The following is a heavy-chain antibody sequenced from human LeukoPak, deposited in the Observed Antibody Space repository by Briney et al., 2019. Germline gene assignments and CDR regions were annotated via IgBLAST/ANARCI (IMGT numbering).Heavy chain of an antibody. CDR1: GFTFSTYG. Sequence: GGSLRLSCAASGFTFSTYGMHWVRQAPGEGLVWVSFINNDGSFADYADSVKGRFTISRDNAKNTVYLQMNSLGAEDRGVYYCARGGPAGQTPDYWGRGTLVTVSS. J-gene: IGHJ4*01. CDR2: INNDGSFA. V-gene: IGHV3-74*01. D-gene: IGHD5-12*01. CDR3: ARGGPAGQTPDY.